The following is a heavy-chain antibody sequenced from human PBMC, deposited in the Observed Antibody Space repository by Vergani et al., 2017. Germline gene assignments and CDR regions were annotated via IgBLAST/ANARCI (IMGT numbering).Heavy chain of an antibody. CDR1: GGTFSSYA. Sequence: QVQLVQSGAEVKKPGSSVKVSCKASGGTFSSYAISWVRQAPGQGLEWMGGIIPIFGTANYAQKFQGRVTITADESTSTAYMELSSLRSEDTAVYYCARVPGYGSRTCCCRHDRGWFDPWGEGSLVTVSS. D-gene: IGHD2-2*01. V-gene: IGHV1-69*01. CDR3: ARVPGYGSRTCCCRHDRGWFDP. CDR2: IIPIFGTA. J-gene: IGHJ5*02.